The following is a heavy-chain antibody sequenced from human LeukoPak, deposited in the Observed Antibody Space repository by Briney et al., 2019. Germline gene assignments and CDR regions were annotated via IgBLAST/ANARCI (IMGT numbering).Heavy chain of an antibody. J-gene: IGHJ3*02. D-gene: IGHD3-22*01. CDR1: GFTFSSYG. CDR3: AKDIPVVVILDKYDAFDI. V-gene: IGHV3-30*02. CDR2: IRYDGSNK. Sequence: GGSLRLSCAASGFTFSSYGMHWVRQAPGKGLEWVAFIRYDGSNKYYADSVKGRFTISRDNSKNTLYLQMNSLRAEDTAVYYCAKDIPVVVILDKYDAFDIWGQGTMVTVPS.